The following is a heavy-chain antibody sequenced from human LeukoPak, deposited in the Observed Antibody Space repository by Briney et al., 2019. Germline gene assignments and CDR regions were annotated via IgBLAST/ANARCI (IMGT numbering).Heavy chain of an antibody. D-gene: IGHD1-26*01. CDR1: GFTFSDYE. V-gene: IGHV3-48*03. J-gene: IGHJ4*02. CDR3: ARGGLGY. CDR2: ISTSGSIT. Sequence: GGSLRLSCAASGFTFSDYELHWVRQAPGKGLEWISHISTSGSITSYADSVKGRFTISRDNAKNSLFLQMNSLKAEDTAVYHCARGGLGYWGQGTLVTVSS.